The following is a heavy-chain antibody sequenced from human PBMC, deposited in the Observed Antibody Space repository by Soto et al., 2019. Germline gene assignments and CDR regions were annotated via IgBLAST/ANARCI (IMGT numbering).Heavy chain of an antibody. CDR3: ARDPGLWGFDY. CDR1: GFTFSSYE. CDR2: ISSSGSTI. V-gene: IGHV3-48*03. D-gene: IGHD3-16*01. Sequence: PGGSLRLSCAASGFTFSSYEMNWVRQAPGKGLEWVSYISSSGSTIYYADSVKGRFTISRDNAKNSLYLQMNSLRAEDTAVYYCARDPGLWGFDYWGQGTLVTVSS. J-gene: IGHJ4*02.